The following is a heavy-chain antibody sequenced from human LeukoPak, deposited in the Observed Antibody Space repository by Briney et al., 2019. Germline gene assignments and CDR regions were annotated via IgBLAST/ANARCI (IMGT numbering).Heavy chain of an antibody. CDR2: ISGSGGST. CDR1: GFTFSSYA. J-gene: IGHJ6*03. V-gene: IGHV3-23*01. Sequence: GGSLRLSCAASGFTFSSYAMSWVRQAPGKGLEWVSAISGSGGSTYYADSVKGRFTISRDNSKNTLYLQMNSLRAEDTAVYYCAKVGNTMVRGTHQQATPYYYYMDVWGKGTTVTVSS. CDR3: AKVGNTMVRGTHQQATPYYYYMDV. D-gene: IGHD3-10*01.